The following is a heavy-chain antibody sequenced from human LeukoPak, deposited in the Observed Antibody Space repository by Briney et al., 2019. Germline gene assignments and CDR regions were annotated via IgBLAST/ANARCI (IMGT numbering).Heavy chain of an antibody. V-gene: IGHV3-7*01. D-gene: IGHD6-6*01. Sequence: PGGSLRLSCAASGFTFSNYWITWVRQAPGKGLEWAANINKDGSEQKSANSVKGHFTISRDNAKSSLFLQMNSLQAEDTAVYYCARDVSDESGSSSRIHLDSWGQGALVSVSS. CDR1: GFTFSNYW. CDR3: ARDVSDESGSSSRIHLDS. J-gene: IGHJ4*02. CDR2: INKDGSEQ.